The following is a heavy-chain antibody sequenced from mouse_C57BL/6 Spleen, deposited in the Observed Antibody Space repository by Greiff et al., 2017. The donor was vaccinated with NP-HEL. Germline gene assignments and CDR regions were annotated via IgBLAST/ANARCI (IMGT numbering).Heavy chain of an antibody. D-gene: IGHD2-1*01. CDR3: ARHEEEGGNYAFAY. V-gene: IGHV1-62-2*01. J-gene: IGHJ3*01. CDR2: FYPGSGSI. Sequence: QVHVKQSGAELVKPGASVKLSCKASGYTFTEYTIHWVKQSSGQGLEWIGWFYPGSGSIKYNEKFKDKATLTADKSSSTVYMELSRLTSEDSAVYFCARHEEEGGNYAFAYWGQGTLVTVSA. CDR1: GYTFTEYT.